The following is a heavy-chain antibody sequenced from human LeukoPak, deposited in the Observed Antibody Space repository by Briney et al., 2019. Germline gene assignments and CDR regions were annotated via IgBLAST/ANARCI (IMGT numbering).Heavy chain of an antibody. CDR2: FDPEDGET. D-gene: IGHD1-1*01. V-gene: IGHV1-24*01. CDR3: ARRQGTTLSFDY. CDR1: GYTLTELS. Sequence: ASVKVSCKVSGYTLTELSMHWVRQAPGKGLEWMGRFDPEDGETIYTQKFQGRVTMTTDTSTSTAYMELRSLRFDDTAVYYCARRQGTTLSFDYWGQGTLVTVSS. J-gene: IGHJ4*02.